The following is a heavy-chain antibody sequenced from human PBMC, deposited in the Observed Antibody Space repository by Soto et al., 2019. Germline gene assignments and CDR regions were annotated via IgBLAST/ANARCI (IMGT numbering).Heavy chain of an antibody. V-gene: IGHV4-39*01. Sequence: SETLSLTCTVSGGSMSSRSYYRGWIRQAPGKGLEWIGSIYYSGSTYYNPSLKSRITISEDTSKNQFSLKLSSVTAADTAVYYCAKLLGGVTDATDNFHYWGQGTLVTVSS. D-gene: IGHD1-26*01. CDR1: GGSMSSRSYY. CDR2: IYYSGST. CDR3: AKLLGGVTDATDNFHY. J-gene: IGHJ4*02.